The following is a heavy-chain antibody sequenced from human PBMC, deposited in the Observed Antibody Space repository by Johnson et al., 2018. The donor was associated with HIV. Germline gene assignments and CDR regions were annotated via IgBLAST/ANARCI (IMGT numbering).Heavy chain of an antibody. CDR3: ARDRGYDALDI. J-gene: IGHJ3*02. V-gene: IGHV3-7*01. D-gene: IGHD3-22*01. CDR2: INPDGSET. Sequence: VKLLESGGGLVQPGGSLRLSCAASGFTFSHSWVTWVRQAPGKVLEWVANINPDGSETYYVDSVKGRFTISRDNAKNSLYLQMNSLRAEDTAVYYCARDRGYDALDIWGQGTMVTVSS. CDR1: GFTFSHSW.